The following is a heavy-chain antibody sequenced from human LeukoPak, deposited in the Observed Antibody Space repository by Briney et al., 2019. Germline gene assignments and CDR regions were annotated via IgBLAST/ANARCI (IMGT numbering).Heavy chain of an antibody. J-gene: IGHJ4*02. V-gene: IGHV3-30*02. CDR3: AKGLPPIVATITSDY. Sequence: GGSLRLSCAASGFTFSSYGMYWVRQAPGKGLEWVAFIRYDGSNKYYADSVKGRFTISRDNSKNTLYLQMNSLRAEDTAVYYCAKGLPPIVATITSDYWGQGTLVTVSS. CDR2: IRYDGSNK. D-gene: IGHD5-12*01. CDR1: GFTFSSYG.